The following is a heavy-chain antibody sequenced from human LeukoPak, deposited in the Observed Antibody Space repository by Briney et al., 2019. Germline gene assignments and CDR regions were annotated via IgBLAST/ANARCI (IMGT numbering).Heavy chain of an antibody. D-gene: IGHD5-12*01. Sequence: SETLSLTCTVSGGSISSYYWSWIGHPPGKGLEWIGYIYYSGSTNYNPSLKSRVTISVDTSKNQFSLKLSSVTAADTAVYYCARRVDFDYWGQGTLVTVSS. V-gene: IGHV4-59*08. J-gene: IGHJ4*02. CDR3: ARRVDFDY. CDR1: GGSISSYY. CDR2: IYYSGST.